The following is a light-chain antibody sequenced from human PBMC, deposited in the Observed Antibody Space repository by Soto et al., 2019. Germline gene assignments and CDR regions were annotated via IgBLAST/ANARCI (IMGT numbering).Light chain of an antibody. J-gene: IGLJ2*01. Sequence: QAVVTQEPSFSVSPGGTVTLTCGLTSGSVSTGDYPSWYQQAPGQSPRTLIYRTSARSSGVPDRFSGSILGNKAALTITGAQADDESDYDCSLYMGGGYVVFGGGTKLTVL. CDR2: RTS. V-gene: IGLV8-61*01. CDR3: SLYMGGGYVV. CDR1: SGSVSTGDY.